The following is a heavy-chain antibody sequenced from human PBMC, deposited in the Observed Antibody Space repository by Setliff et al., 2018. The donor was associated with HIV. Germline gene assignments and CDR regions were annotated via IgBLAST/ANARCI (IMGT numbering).Heavy chain of an antibody. CDR1: GFTFSSYW. CDR2: INSDGSST. J-gene: IGHJ4*02. D-gene: IGHD2-2*01. Sequence: GESLRLSCAASGFTFSSYWMHWVRQAPGKGLVWVSRINSDGSSTSFADSVKGRFTISRDNAKNTLYLQMNSLRAEDTAVYYCARGKIVVVPAAMRPFDYWGQGTLVTVSS. V-gene: IGHV3-74*01. CDR3: ARGKIVVVPAAMRPFDY.